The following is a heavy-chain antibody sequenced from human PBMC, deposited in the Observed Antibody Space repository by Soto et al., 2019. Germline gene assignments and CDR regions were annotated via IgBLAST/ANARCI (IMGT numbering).Heavy chain of an antibody. V-gene: IGHV1-69*12. Sequence: QVQLVQSGAEVKKPGSSVKVSCKASGGTISSYAISWVRQAPGQGLEWMGGIIPIFSTANYAQKFQGRVTITADESTSTAYMELSSLRSEDTAVYYGARAWGSPYYFDYWGQGTLVIVSS. J-gene: IGHJ4*02. CDR3: ARAWGSPYYFDY. D-gene: IGHD7-27*01. CDR1: GGTISSYA. CDR2: IIPIFSTA.